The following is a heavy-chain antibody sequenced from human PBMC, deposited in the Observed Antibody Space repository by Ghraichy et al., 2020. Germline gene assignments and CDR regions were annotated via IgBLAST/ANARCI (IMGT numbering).Heavy chain of an antibody. D-gene: IGHD6-19*01. CDR3: ARFGIEWLTGAFDI. Sequence: GESLNISCAASGFTFNSYSMNWVRQAPGKGLEWVSSISSSSSYIYYADSVKGRFTISRDNAKNSLYLQMNSLRAEDTAVYYCARFGIEWLTGAFDIWGQGTMVTVSS. J-gene: IGHJ3*02. V-gene: IGHV3-21*01. CDR2: ISSSSSYI. CDR1: GFTFNSYS.